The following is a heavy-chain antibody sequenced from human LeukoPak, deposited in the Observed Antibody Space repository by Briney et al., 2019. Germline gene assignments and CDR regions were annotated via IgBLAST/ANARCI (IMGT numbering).Heavy chain of an antibody. V-gene: IGHV3-74*01. CDR2: INSDGINT. D-gene: IGHD3-22*01. CDR1: GFTFSNYW. CDR3: ARDLGQYYDTSDNWFDP. Sequence: GGSLRLSCAASGFTFSNYWMHWVRQAPGKGLVWVSRINSDGINTSYADSVKGRFTISRDNAKNTLNLQMNSLRAEDTAAYYCARDLGQYYDTSDNWFDPWGQGTLVTVS. J-gene: IGHJ5*02.